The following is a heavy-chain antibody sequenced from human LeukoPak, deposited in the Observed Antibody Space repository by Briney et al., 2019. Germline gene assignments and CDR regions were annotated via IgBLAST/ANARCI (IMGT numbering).Heavy chain of an antibody. CDR1: GFTFSSYS. CDR2: ISSSSSYI. D-gene: IGHD2-2*01. J-gene: IGHJ3*02. Sequence: GGSLRLSCAASGFTFSSYSMNWVRQAPGKGLEWVSSISSSSSYIYYADSVKGRFTISRDNSKNTLYLQMNSLRAEDTAVYYCASRYCSSTSCSPDLAPGDAFDIWGQGTMVTVSS. V-gene: IGHV3-21*04. CDR3: ASRYCSSTSCSPDLAPGDAFDI.